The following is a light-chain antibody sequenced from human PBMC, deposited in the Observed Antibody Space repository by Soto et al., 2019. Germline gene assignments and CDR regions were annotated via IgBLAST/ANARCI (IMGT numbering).Light chain of an antibody. Sequence: EIVLTQSPGTLSLSPGEGATLSCRASQSVSSSYLAWYQQKPGQAPRLLIYGASSRATGIPDRFSGGGSGTDFTLTISRLETEDFAVYYCQQYDNSPCTFGQGTKVEI. J-gene: IGKJ1*01. CDR2: GAS. CDR1: QSVSSSY. V-gene: IGKV3-20*01. CDR3: QQYDNSPCT.